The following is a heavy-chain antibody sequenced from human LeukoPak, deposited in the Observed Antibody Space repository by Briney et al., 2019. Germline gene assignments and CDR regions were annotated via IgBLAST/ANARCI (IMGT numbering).Heavy chain of an antibody. CDR1: GGSINSFY. Sequence: SETLSLTCTVSGGSINSFYWNWIRQPAGKGLEWIGRIYASGSTNYNPSFKSRVTMSVDTSKNQFSLKLSSVAAADTAVYFCASGGAYDFWSALLLDCWGQGTLVTVSS. CDR3: ASGGAYDFWSALLLDC. D-gene: IGHD3-3*01. V-gene: IGHV4-4*07. J-gene: IGHJ4*02. CDR2: IYASGST.